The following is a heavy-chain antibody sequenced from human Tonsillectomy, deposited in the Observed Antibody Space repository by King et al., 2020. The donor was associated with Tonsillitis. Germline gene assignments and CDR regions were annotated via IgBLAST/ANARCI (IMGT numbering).Heavy chain of an antibody. D-gene: IGHD6-19*01. V-gene: IGHV3-23*01. CDR1: GFTFSNYA. J-gene: IGHJ5*02. CDR2: ISGSGSNT. Sequence: VQLLESGGGLVQPGGSLRLSCASSGFTFSNYAMSWVRQAPGKGLGWVSTISGSGSNTYYADSVKGRFTISRDNSKNTQYLQMNSRRAEDTAVYYCAKGGEAVAVWFDPWGQGTLVTVSS. CDR3: AKGGEAVAVWFDP.